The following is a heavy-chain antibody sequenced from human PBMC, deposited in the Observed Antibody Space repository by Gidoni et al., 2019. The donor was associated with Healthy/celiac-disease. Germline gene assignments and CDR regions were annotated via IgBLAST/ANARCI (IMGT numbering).Heavy chain of an antibody. D-gene: IGHD3-22*01. V-gene: IGHV2-5*01. CDR2: IYWNDDK. CDR1: GYSLSTSGVG. CDR3: AHSSGYYDSSVQFDY. J-gene: IGHJ4*02. Sequence: QITLKESGPTLVTTTQTLTLNCTFSGYSLSTSGVGVGWSRQPPGKALEWLALIYWNDDKRYSPSLKSRLTITKDTSKNQVVLTMTNMDPVDTATDYCAHSSGYYDSSVQFDYWGQGTLVTVSS.